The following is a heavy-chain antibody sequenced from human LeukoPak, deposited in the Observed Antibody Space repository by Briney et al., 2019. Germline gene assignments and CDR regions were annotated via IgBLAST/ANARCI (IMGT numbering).Heavy chain of an antibody. D-gene: IGHD2-8*02. CDR1: GFTFSAYG. J-gene: IGHJ4*02. CDR3: AKAWSRAFDY. Sequence: PGRSLRLSCAASGFTFSAYGMHWVRQAPGKGLEWVAIISYDGSNKYYPDSVKGRYTISRDDSKNTLYLQMNSLRAEDTAVYYCAKAWSRAFDYWGQGTLVTVSS. V-gene: IGHV3-30*18. CDR2: ISYDGSNK.